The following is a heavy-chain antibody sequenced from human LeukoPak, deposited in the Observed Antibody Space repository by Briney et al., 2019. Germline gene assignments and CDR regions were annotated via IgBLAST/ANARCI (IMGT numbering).Heavy chain of an antibody. J-gene: IGHJ4*02. CDR3: ARANYYDMSGYDY. V-gene: IGHV3-48*03. CDR1: GFTFRSYE. CDR2: ITSSGNII. D-gene: IGHD3-22*01. Sequence: GGSLRLSCAASGFTFRSYEMNWVRHAPGKGLERVSYITSSGNIIYYADSVKGRFTISRDDAKNSLYLQTNSLRAEDTAVYYCARANYYDMSGYDYWGQGTLVTVSS.